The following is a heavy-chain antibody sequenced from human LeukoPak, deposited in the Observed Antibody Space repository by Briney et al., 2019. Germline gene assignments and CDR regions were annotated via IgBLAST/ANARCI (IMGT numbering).Heavy chain of an antibody. CDR1: GGSFSSYY. V-gene: IGHV4-34*01. CDR2: INHSGST. D-gene: IGHD5-24*01. J-gene: IGHJ4*02. CDR3: ARRPRRDGYNRGFDY. Sequence: PSETLSLTCAVYGGSFSSYYWSWIRQPPGKGLEWIGEINHSGSTNYNPSLKSRVTISVDTSKNQFSLKLSSVTAADTAVYYCARRPRRDGYNRGFDYWGQGTLVTVSS.